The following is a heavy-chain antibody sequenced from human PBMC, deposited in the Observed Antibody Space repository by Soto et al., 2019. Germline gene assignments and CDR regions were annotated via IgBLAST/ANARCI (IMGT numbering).Heavy chain of an antibody. J-gene: IGHJ4*02. CDR1: GFTFSSYG. Sequence: QVQLVESGGGVVQPGRSLRLSCAASGFTFSSYGMHWVRQAPGKGLEWVAVISYDGSNKYYADSVKGRFTISRDNSKNTLYLQMNSLRAEDTAVYYCAKEARGVEDYWGQGTLVTVSS. CDR3: AKEARGVEDY. D-gene: IGHD2-15*01. V-gene: IGHV3-30*18. CDR2: ISYDGSNK.